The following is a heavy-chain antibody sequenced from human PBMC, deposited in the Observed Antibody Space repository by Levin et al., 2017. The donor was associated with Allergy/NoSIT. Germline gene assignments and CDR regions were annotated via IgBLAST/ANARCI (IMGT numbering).Heavy chain of an antibody. J-gene: IGHJ1*01. CDR3: AKGRPVVSEDF. CDR1: GFTFSSYA. D-gene: IGHD3-22*01. V-gene: IGHV3-23*01. Sequence: PSETLSLTCAASGFTFSSYAMSWVRQAPGKGLEWVSGISGSGNRANYADSVKGRFTISRDNSKNTVYLQMNSLRAEDTAVYYCAKGRPVVSEDFWGQGTLVTVSS. CDR2: ISGSGNRA.